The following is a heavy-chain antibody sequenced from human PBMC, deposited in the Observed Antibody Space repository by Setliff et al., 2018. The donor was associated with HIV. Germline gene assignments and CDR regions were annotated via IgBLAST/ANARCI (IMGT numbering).Heavy chain of an antibody. CDR1: GYSISSGYY. Sequence: SETLSLTCAVSGYSISSGYYWGWIRQPPGRGLEWIGNIYHSGGTHYNPSLRSRVTISVDTSKNQFSLKLTSVTAADTAVYYCGTVTSGHWYFDLWGRGTLVTVSS. V-gene: IGHV4-38-2*01. D-gene: IGHD4-17*01. CDR2: IYHSGGT. CDR3: GTVTSGHWYFDL. J-gene: IGHJ2*01.